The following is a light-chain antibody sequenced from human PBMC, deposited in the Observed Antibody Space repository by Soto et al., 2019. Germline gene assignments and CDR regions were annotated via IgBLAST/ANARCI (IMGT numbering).Light chain of an antibody. Sequence: DIQMTQSPSTLSASVGDRVTITCRASQSISTRLAWYQQKPGKAPKFLIYDASNLETGVPSRFSGSGSGTEFTLTISSLQPEDFATYYCLQHNSYRWTFGQGTKVDIK. CDR3: LQHNSYRWT. J-gene: IGKJ1*01. CDR2: DAS. CDR1: QSISTR. V-gene: IGKV1-5*01.